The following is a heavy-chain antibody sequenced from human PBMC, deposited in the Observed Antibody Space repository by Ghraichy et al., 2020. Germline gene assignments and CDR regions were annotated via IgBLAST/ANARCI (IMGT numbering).Heavy chain of an antibody. J-gene: IGHJ5*02. V-gene: IGHV4-39*01. CDR2: IYNSVST. CDR3: ARNKTGSLSGWFDP. D-gene: IGHD6-6*01. Sequence: SQTLSLTCTVSGGSMSTSADYWGWIRQPPGKRLEWIGSIYNSVSTHYNPSLRSRVTISVDPSKDQFSLRLTSVTASDTAAYYCARNKTGSLSGWFDPWGPG. CDR1: GGSMSTSADY.